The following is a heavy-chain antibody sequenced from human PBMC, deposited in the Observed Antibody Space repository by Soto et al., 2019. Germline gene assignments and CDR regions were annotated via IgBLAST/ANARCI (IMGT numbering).Heavy chain of an antibody. CDR2: VKSKTDGGTT. CDR3: TTDSYITSIIVRFDY. CDR1: GFTFSNAW. V-gene: IGHV3-15*07. D-gene: IGHD3-22*01. Sequence: GGSLRLSCAAPGFTFSNAWINWVRQTPGKGLEWVGRVKSKTDGGTTDFAAPVKGRFAISRDDSKNMVYLEMNSLKTEDTAIYYCTTDSYITSIIVRFDYWGHGILVTVSS. J-gene: IGHJ4*01.